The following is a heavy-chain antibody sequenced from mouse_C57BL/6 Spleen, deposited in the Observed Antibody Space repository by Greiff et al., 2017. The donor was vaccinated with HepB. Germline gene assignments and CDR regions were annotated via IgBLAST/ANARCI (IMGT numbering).Heavy chain of an antibody. D-gene: IGHD1-1*01. J-gene: IGHJ4*01. V-gene: IGHV1-81*01. CDR2: IYPRSGNT. CDR3: ARGYYGSSYDAMDY. CDR1: GYTFTSYG. Sequence: QVQLQQPGAELARPGASVKLSCKASGYTFTSYGISWVKQRTGQGLEWIGEIYPRSGNTYYNEKFKGKATLTADKSSSTAYMELRSLTSEDSAVYFCARGYYGSSYDAMDYWGQGTSVTVSS.